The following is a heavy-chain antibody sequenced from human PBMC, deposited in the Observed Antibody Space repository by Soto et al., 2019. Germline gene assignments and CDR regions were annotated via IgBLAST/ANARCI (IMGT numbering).Heavy chain of an antibody. Sequence: QVQLVESGGGVVQPGRSLRLSCAASAFTFRSYTMHWVRQAPGKGLVWLATISYDGSKTNYADSVRGRFTISRDNSKSTLFLQMDSLRPEDTAVYSCARDRDSSYFPPPYYFDSWGQGTLVTVSS. CDR2: ISYDGSKT. CDR3: ARDRDSSYFPPPYYFDS. CDR1: AFTFRSYT. V-gene: IGHV3-30*04. J-gene: IGHJ4*02. D-gene: IGHD4-4*01.